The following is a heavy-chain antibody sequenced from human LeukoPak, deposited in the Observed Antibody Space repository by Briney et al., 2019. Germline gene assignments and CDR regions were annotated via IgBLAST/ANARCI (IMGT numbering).Heavy chain of an antibody. Sequence: RPSETLSLTCAVYGGSFSGYYWSWIRQPPGKGLEWIGEINHSGSTNYNPSLKSRVTISVDTSKNQFSLKLSSVTAADTAVYYCARLKYAHYYMDVWGKGTTVTVSS. CDR2: INHSGST. J-gene: IGHJ6*03. CDR3: ARLKYAHYYMDV. V-gene: IGHV4-34*01. CDR1: GGSFSGYY.